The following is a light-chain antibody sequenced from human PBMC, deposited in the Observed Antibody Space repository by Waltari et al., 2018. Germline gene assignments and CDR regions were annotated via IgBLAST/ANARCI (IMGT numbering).Light chain of an antibody. CDR1: QSVSRA. J-gene: IGKJ1*01. Sequence: EIVLTQSPGTLSLPPGERATLSCRASQSVSRALAWYQQNPGQAPRLLIYGASNRATGIPDRFSGSGSGTDFSLIINRLEPEDFAVYYCQHYVSLPVTFGQGTKVEIK. CDR2: GAS. V-gene: IGKV3-20*01. CDR3: QHYVSLPVT.